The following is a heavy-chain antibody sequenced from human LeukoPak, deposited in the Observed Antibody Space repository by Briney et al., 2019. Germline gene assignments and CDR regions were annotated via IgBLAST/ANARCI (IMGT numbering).Heavy chain of an antibody. J-gene: IGHJ5*02. D-gene: IGHD6-19*01. CDR1: GFTFSSYS. Sequence: GGSLRLSCVASGFTFSSYSMNWVRQAPGKGLEWVANIKQDGSEKYYLDSLEGRFTISRDNAKNSVYLQINRLRAEDTAVYYCARRGTIAVPVFWFDPWGQGTLVIVSS. CDR2: IKQDGSEK. V-gene: IGHV3-7*01. CDR3: ARRGTIAVPVFWFDP.